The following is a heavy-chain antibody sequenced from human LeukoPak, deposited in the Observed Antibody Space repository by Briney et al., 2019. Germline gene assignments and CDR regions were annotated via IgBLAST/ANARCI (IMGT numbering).Heavy chain of an antibody. D-gene: IGHD6-19*01. V-gene: IGHV3-74*01. CDR3: AREAYSGWSQTDH. CDR2: INSDGSST. J-gene: IGHJ4*02. CDR1: GFTFSSYW. Sequence: GGSLRLSCAASGFTFSSYWMNWVRQAPGKGLVWVSRINSDGSSTNYADSVKGRFTISRDNAKNTLYLQMNSLRAEDTAVYYCAREAYSGWSQTDHWGQGTLVTVSS.